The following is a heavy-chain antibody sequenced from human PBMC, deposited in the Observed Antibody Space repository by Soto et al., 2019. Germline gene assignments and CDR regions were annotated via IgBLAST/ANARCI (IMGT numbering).Heavy chain of an antibody. Sequence: EVQLLESGGGLVQPGGSLRVSCAASGITFSSYAMSWVGQAPGKGLEWVSTFSGSGDSTYYADSVKGRFTISRDNSKNTLYLQMNSLRAEDTAVYYCVTRAAFDYWGQGTLVTVSS. CDR2: FSGSGDST. CDR3: VTRAAFDY. D-gene: IGHD6-13*01. J-gene: IGHJ4*02. V-gene: IGHV3-23*01. CDR1: GITFSSYA.